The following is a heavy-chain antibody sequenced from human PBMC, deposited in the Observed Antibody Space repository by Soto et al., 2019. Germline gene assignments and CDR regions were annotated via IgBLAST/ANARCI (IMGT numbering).Heavy chain of an antibody. CDR1: GYSFTSYW. CDR2: IDPSDSYT. J-gene: IGHJ3*02. D-gene: IGHD6-6*01. V-gene: IGHV5-10-1*01. Sequence: PGESLKISCKGSGYSFTSYWISWVRQMPGKGLEWMGRIDPSDSYTNYSPSFQGHVTISADNSISTAYLQWSSLKASDTAMYYCSIHHSDGPWYSSSSRSAFDIWGQGTMVTVSS. CDR3: SIHHSDGPWYSSSSRSAFDI.